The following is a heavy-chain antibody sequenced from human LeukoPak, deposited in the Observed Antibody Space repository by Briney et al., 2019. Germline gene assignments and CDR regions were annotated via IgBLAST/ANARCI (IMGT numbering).Heavy chain of an antibody. J-gene: IGHJ4*02. CDR1: GFTFSSHS. CDR2: ISSSSSTI. V-gene: IGHV3-48*01. D-gene: IGHD3-22*01. CDR3: ARGVYYYED. Sequence: GGSLRLSCAASGFTFSSHSMNWVRQAPGKGLEWVSYISSSSSTIYYADSVKGRFTISRDNAKNSLYLQMNSLRAEDTAVYYCARGVYYYEDWGQGTLVTVSS.